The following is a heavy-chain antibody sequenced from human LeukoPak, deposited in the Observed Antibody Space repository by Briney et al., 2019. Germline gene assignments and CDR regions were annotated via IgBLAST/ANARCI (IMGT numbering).Heavy chain of an antibody. D-gene: IGHD3-9*01. CDR3: AREYYDILTGYYPPPVNFDY. J-gene: IGHJ4*02. V-gene: IGHV3-23*01. Sequence: GGSLRLSCAASGFTFSTYAMSWVRQAPGKGLEWVSAITGSGDSTYYADSVRGRFTISRDNSKNTLFLQMNTLRAEDTALYYCAREYYDILTGYYPPPVNFDYWGQGTLVTVSS. CDR1: GFTFSTYA. CDR2: ITGSGDST.